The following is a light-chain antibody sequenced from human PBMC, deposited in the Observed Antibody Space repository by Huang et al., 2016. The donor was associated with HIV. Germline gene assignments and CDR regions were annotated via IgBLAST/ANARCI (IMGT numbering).Light chain of an antibody. Sequence: DVVMTQFPLSLPVTLGQPASISCKSSQSLLYSDGFTYLSWFHQRPGQPPRHLFYKVFRRDSGVPDRISGSGSASDFTLRFSRVEAEDVGIYYCLQGTFWPPTFGPGTKLEIK. V-gene: IGKV2-30*01. J-gene: IGKJ3*01. CDR2: KVF. CDR3: LQGTFWPPT. CDR1: QSLLYSDGFTY.